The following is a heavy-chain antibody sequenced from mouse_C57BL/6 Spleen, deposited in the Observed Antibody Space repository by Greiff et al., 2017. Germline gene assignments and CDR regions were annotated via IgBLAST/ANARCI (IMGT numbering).Heavy chain of an antibody. V-gene: IGHV1-81*01. CDR3: AREGYYDYDDGNYYAMDC. D-gene: IGHD2-4*01. J-gene: IGHJ4*01. Sequence: QVQLQQSGAELARPGASVKLSCKASGYTFTSYGISWVKQRTGQGLEWIGEIYPRSGNTYYNEKFKGKATLTADKSSSTAYMELRSLTSEDSAVYYCAREGYYDYDDGNYYAMDCWGQGTSVTVSS. CDR1: GYTFTSYG. CDR2: IYPRSGNT.